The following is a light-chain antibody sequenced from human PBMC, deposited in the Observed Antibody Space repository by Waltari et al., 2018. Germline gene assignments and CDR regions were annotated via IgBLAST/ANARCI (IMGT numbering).Light chain of an antibody. CDR1: GSNIGAGYD. J-gene: IGLJ3*02. Sequence: QSVLTQPPSVSGAPGQTVTISCTGSGSNIGAGYDFHWYQQVPRAAPKLLIYGSTSRPLGVPDRFFGSTSGTSASLAITGLQAEDEAVYYCQSYDTSLTVVFGGGTKLTVL. V-gene: IGLV1-40*01. CDR2: GST. CDR3: QSYDTSLTVV.